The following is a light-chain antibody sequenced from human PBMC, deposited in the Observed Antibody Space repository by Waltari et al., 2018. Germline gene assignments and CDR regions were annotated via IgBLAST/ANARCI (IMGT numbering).Light chain of an antibody. CDR1: SSDIGGYNY. V-gene: IGLV2-8*01. J-gene: IGLJ3*02. CDR3: SSYAGTNEV. Sequence: QSALTQPPSASGSPGQSVTISCTGTSSDIGGYNYVSWYQQHPGKAPKLMIYEVNNRPSGVPQRFSGSKSGNTASLTVSGLQAEDEADYYCSSYAGTNEVFGGGTKLTVL. CDR2: EVN.